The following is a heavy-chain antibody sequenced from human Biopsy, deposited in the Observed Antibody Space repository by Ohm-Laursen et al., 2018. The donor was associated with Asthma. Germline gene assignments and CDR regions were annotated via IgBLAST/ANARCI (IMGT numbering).Heavy chain of an antibody. CDR3: ARTYYDFLTGQVKDVFGV. V-gene: IGHV1-3*04. J-gene: IGHJ3*01. D-gene: IGHD3-9*01. CDR1: GYNFISFA. Sequence: EASVKVSCNASGYNFISFAIHWVRQAPRQRLEWMGWVNTGNGDTKYSQKFQGRVTITRDTSASTAYMELKSLRSEDTATYYCARTYYDFLTGQVKDVFGVWGQGTMVTVSS. CDR2: VNTGNGDT.